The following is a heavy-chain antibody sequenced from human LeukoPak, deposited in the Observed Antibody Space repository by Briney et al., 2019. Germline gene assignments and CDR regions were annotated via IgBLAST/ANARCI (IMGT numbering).Heavy chain of an antibody. CDR1: GYSFTSYW. V-gene: IGHV5-51*01. CDR3: ARMGSLDSSSWFGAFDI. J-gene: IGHJ3*02. CDR2: IYPGDSDT. Sequence: GESLKISCKGSGYSFTSYWIGWVRQMPGKGLEWMGIIYPGDSDTRYSPSFQGQVTISAEKSISTAYLQWSSLKASDTAMYYCARMGSLDSSSWFGAFDIWGQGTMVTVSS. D-gene: IGHD6-13*01.